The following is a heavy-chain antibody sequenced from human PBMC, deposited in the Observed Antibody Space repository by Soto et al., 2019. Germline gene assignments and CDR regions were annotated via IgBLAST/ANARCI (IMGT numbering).Heavy chain of an antibody. D-gene: IGHD2-21*01. V-gene: IGHV3-23*01. CDR3: AKDSRGVIDP. CDR1: GVTVSSYD. CDR2: ISGSGGST. J-gene: IGHJ5*02. Sequence: EVQLLESGGGLVQPGGTLRLSCAAAGVTVSSYDMSWVRQAPGKGLGWVSAISGSGGSTYYADSVKGRFTISRDNSTTTLYLQMTSLRAEDTAVYYCAKDSRGVIDPWGQGTLVTVSS.